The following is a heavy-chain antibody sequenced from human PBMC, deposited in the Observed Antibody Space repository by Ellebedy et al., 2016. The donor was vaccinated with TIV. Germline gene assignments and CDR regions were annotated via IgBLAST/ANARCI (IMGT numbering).Heavy chain of an antibody. CDR3: ARDTVIRGLAAFDI. Sequence: AASVKVSCKASGGTFSSYAISWVRQAPGQGLEWMGRIIPILGIANYAQKFQGRVTITADKSTSTAYMELSSLRSEDTAVYYCARDTVIRGLAAFDIWGQGTMVTVSS. CDR1: GGTFSSYA. J-gene: IGHJ3*02. D-gene: IGHD2/OR15-2a*01. V-gene: IGHV1-69*04. CDR2: IIPILGIA.